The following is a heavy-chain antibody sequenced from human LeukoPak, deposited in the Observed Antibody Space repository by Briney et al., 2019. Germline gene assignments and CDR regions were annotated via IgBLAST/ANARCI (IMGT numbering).Heavy chain of an antibody. CDR3: AKVYGSGSYYDY. CDR2: VRASAGST. Sequence: QPGGSLRLSCVVSGFTFSNYAMSWVRQAPGKGLEWVSTVRASAGSTYYADSVKGRFTISRDNSKNTLYLQMNSLRAEDTAVYYCAKVYGSGSYYDYWGQGTLVTVSS. D-gene: IGHD3-10*01. V-gene: IGHV3-23*01. J-gene: IGHJ4*02. CDR1: GFTFSNYA.